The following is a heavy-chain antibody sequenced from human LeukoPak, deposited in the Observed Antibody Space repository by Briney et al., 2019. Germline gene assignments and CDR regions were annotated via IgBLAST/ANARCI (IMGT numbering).Heavy chain of an antibody. D-gene: IGHD2-2*01. CDR1: GFTFSDHY. J-gene: IGHJ6*02. CDR2: IRDKANTYTT. Sequence: SGGSLRPSCVASGFTFSDHYMDWVRQAPGTGLEWVARIRDKANTYTTEYAASVKGRYTISRDDSKSSLYLQMNSLKTEDSAVYYCARGASSTSPYYYHALDVWGQGTTVTVSS. CDR3: ARGASSTSPYYYHALDV. V-gene: IGHV3-72*01.